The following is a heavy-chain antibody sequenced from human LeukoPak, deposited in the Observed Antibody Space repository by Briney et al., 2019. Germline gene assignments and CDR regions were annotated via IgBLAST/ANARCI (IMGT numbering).Heavy chain of an antibody. J-gene: IGHJ4*02. D-gene: IGHD6-13*01. CDR3: ARETDSSSWYGY. V-gene: IGHV1-2*06. CDR1: GYTFTGYY. CDR2: INPNSGGT. Sequence: ASVKVSCKASGYTFTGYYMHWVRQAPGQGLEWMGRINPNSGGTNYAQKFQGRVNMTRDTSISTAYMELSRLRSDDTAVYYCARETDSSSWYGYWGQGTLVTVSS.